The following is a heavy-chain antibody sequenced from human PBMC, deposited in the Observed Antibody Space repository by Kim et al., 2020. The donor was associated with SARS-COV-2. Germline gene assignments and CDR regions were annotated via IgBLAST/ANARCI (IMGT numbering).Heavy chain of an antibody. D-gene: IGHD5-12*01. Sequence: GGSLRLSCAASGFTFSSYAMHWVRQAPGKGLEWVAVISYDGSNKYYADSVKGRFTISRDNSKNTLYLQMNSLRAEDTAVYYCAREVVATIWRANWFDPWGQGTLVTVSS. CDR3: AREVVATIWRANWFDP. V-gene: IGHV3-30*04. J-gene: IGHJ5*02. CDR1: GFTFSSYA. CDR2: ISYDGSNK.